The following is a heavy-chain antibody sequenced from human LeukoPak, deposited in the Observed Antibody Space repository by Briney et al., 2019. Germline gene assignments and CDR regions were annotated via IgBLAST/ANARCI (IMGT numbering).Heavy chain of an antibody. CDR1: GYTFTSYG. CDR3: ARDGYSYGLCGMGV. V-gene: IGHV1-18*01. J-gene: IGHJ6*02. D-gene: IGHD5-18*01. Sequence: GASVKVSCKASGYTFTSYGISWVRQAPGQGLEWMGWISAYNGNTNYAQKLQGRVTMTTDTSTSTAYMELRSLRSDDTAVYYCARDGYSYGLCGMGVWGQGTTVTVSS. CDR2: ISAYNGNT.